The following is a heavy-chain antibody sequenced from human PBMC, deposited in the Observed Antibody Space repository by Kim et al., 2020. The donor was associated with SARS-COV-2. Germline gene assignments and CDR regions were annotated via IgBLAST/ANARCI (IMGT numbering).Heavy chain of an antibody. CDR2: ISWNSGSI. J-gene: IGHJ4*02. D-gene: IGHD1-26*01. Sequence: GGSLRLFCAASGFTFDDYAMHWVRQAPGKGLEWVSGISWNSGSIGYADSVKGRFTISRDNAKNSLYLQMNSLRAEDTALYYCAKVKWELSYTALFDYWGQGTLVTVSS. CDR1: GFTFDDYA. CDR3: AKVKWELSYTALFDY. V-gene: IGHV3-9*01.